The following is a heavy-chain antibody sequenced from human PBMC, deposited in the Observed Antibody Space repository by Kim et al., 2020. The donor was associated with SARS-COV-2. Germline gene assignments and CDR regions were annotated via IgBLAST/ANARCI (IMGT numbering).Heavy chain of an antibody. D-gene: IGHD6-19*01. V-gene: IGHV6-1*01. J-gene: IGHJ4*02. Sequence: YALPVKGRITIHPDPSKHQFALQLNSVTPEDTAVYYCARDRQRAGTGVDYWGQGTLVTVSS. CDR3: ARDRQRAGTGVDY.